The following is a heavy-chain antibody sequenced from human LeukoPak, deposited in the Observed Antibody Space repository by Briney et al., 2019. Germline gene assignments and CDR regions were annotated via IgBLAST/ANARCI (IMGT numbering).Heavy chain of an antibody. CDR1: GFTFDDYA. CDR3: AKEPIAAAGAFDY. CDR2: ISWNSGSI. D-gene: IGHD6-13*01. J-gene: IGHJ4*02. V-gene: IGHV3-9*01. Sequence: GRSLRLSCAASGFTFDDYAMHWVRQAPGKGLEWVSGISWNSGSIGYADSVKGRFTISRDNAKSSLYLQMNSLRAEDTALYYCAKEPIAAAGAFDYWGQGTLVTVSS.